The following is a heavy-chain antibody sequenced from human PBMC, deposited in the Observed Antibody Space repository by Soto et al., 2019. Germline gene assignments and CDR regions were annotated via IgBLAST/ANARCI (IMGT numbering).Heavy chain of an antibody. J-gene: IGHJ4*02. Sequence: QVQLQESGPGLVKPSQTLSLTCTVSGGSISSGGYYWSWIRQHPGKGLEWIGYIYYSGSTYYNSSLKSRVTISXDXTKNQFSLKLSSVTAADTAVYYCARVWDSSGPNFDYWGQGTLVTVSS. V-gene: IGHV4-31*03. CDR2: IYYSGST. CDR3: ARVWDSSGPNFDY. CDR1: GGSISSGGYY. D-gene: IGHD3-22*01.